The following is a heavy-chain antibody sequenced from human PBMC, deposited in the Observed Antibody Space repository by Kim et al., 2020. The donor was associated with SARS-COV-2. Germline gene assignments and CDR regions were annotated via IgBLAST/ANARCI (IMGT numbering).Heavy chain of an antibody. Sequence: YNPSLKGRVTISVDTSNNQFSLKLSSVTAADTAVYYCARRPIRPREGMDVWGQGTTVTVSS. D-gene: IGHD3-16*01. J-gene: IGHJ6*02. V-gene: IGHV4-34*01. CDR3: ARRPIRPREGMDV.